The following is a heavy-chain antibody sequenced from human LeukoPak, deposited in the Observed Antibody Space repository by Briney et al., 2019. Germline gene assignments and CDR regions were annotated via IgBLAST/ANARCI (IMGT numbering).Heavy chain of an antibody. V-gene: IGHV4-34*01. CDR2: IDHSGST. J-gene: IGHJ4*02. Sequence: SETLSLTCAVYGGSFSGYYWSWIRQPPGKGLEWIGEIDHSGSTNYNPSLKSRVTIPVDTSKNQFSLKLSSVTAADTAVYYCARTQIVGATNDYWGEGPVVTVSS. D-gene: IGHD1-26*01. CDR1: GGSFSGYY. CDR3: ARTQIVGATNDY.